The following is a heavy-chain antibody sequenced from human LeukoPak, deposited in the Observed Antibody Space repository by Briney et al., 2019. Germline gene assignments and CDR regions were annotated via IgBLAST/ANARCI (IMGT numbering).Heavy chain of an antibody. D-gene: IGHD3-22*01. CDR2: IYYSGST. J-gene: IGHJ4*02. Sequence: PSQTLSLTCTVSGGSISSGGYYWSWIRQHPGKGLEWIGYIYYSGSTYYNPSLKSRVTISVDTSKNQFSLKLSSVTAADTAVYYCARGNYYDLPPIEKDDYWGQGTLVTVSS. CDR1: GGSISSGGYY. V-gene: IGHV4-30-4*08. CDR3: ARGNYYDLPPIEKDDY.